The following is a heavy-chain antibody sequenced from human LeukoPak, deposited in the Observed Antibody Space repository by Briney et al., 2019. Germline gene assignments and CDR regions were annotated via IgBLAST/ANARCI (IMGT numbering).Heavy chain of an antibody. CDR1: GYTFTGYY. V-gene: IGHV1-2*02. D-gene: IGHD3-22*01. J-gene: IGHJ5*02. Sequence: ASVKVSCKASGYTFTGYYMHWVRQAPGQGLEWMGWINPNSGGTNYAQKFQGRVTMTRDTSISTAYMELSRLRSDDTAVYYCAREGYYDSSGYHPARWFDPWGQGTLVAVSS. CDR2: INPNSGGT. CDR3: AREGYYDSSGYHPARWFDP.